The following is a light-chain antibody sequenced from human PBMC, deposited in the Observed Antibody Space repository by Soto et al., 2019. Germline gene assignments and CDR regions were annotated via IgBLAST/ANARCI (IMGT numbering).Light chain of an antibody. CDR2: GAS. CDR1: QSVSSSY. J-gene: IGKJ4*01. V-gene: IGKV3-20*01. CDR3: PQYGSSPA. Sequence: EIVLTQSPGTLSLSPGERATLSCRASQSVSSSYLAWYQQKPGQAPRLLIYGASIRATGIPDRFSGSGSGTDFTLTISRLETEDFAVYYCPQYGSSPAFGGGTKVEIK.